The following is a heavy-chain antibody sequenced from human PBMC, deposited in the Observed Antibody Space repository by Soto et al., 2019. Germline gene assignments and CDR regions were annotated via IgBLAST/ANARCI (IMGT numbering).Heavy chain of an antibody. J-gene: IGHJ4*02. V-gene: IGHV4-59*01. D-gene: IGHD4-17*01. Sequence: PSETLSLTCAVSGVTISTYYWSWIRQPPGKGLEWIGYNYHSGTTNYNPSLKSRVTISVDTSKKQFSLRLTSVTAADTAIYSCVPEAPIAYGHAIDNWGQGTLVTVSS. CDR2: NYHSGTT. CDR1: GVTISTYY. CDR3: VPEAPIAYGHAIDN.